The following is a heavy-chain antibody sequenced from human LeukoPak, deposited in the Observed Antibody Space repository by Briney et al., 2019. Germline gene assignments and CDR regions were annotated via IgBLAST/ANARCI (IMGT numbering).Heavy chain of an antibody. CDR2: IYSGGST. Sequence: GGSLRLSCAASGFTFSSYAMHWVRQAPGKGLEWVSVIYSGGSTYYADSVKGRFTISRDNSKNTLYLQMNSLRAEDTAVYYCARASSLGLVITHAGYYFDYWGQGTLVTVSS. V-gene: IGHV3-66*01. CDR3: ARASSLGLVITHAGYYFDY. CDR1: GFTFSSYA. J-gene: IGHJ4*02. D-gene: IGHD3-22*01.